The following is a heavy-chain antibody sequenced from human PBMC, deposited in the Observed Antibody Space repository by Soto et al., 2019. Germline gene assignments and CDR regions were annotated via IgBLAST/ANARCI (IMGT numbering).Heavy chain of an antibody. J-gene: IGHJ4*02. D-gene: IGHD1-7*01. Sequence: SVKVSCKASGGTFSSYAISWVRQAPGQGLEWMGGIIPIFGTANYAQKFQGRVTITADKSTSTACMELSSLRSEDTAVYYCARGEDWNYLLGWGQGTLVTVSS. V-gene: IGHV1-69*06. CDR3: ARGEDWNYLLG. CDR2: IIPIFGTA. CDR1: GGTFSSYA.